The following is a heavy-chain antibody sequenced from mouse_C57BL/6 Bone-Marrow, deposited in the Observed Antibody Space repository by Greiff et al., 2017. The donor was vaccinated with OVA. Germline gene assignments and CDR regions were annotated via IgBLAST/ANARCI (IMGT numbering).Heavy chain of an antibody. V-gene: IGHV1-5*01. CDR1: GYTFTSYW. J-gene: IGHJ2*01. D-gene: IGHD1-1*01. Sequence: EVQLQESGTLLARPGASVKMSCTTSGYTFTSYWMHWVKQRPGQGLAWIGAIYPGHSDTSYNQKFKGTAKLTAVTSASTAYMELSSLTNEDSAVYYCTRGNYYGSSPFDYWGQGTTLTVSS. CDR3: TRGNYYGSSPFDY. CDR2: IYPGHSDT.